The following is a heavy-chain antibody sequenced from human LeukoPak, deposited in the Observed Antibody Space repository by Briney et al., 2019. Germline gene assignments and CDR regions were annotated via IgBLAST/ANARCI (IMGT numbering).Heavy chain of an antibody. V-gene: IGHV3-74*01. J-gene: IGHJ4*02. D-gene: IGHD6-13*01. CDR3: ARDPPIAAAAPQGDY. CDR1: GFTFSNYW. Sequence: GGSLRLSCEGSGFTFSNYWMGWVRQAPGKGLVWVSRINSDGSSTSYADSVKGRFTISRDNAKNTLYLQMNSLRAEDTAVYYCARDPPIAAAAPQGDYWGQGTLVTVSS. CDR2: INSDGSST.